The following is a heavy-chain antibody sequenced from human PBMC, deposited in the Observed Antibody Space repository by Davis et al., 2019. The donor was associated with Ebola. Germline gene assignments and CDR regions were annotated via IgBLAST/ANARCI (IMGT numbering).Heavy chain of an antibody. D-gene: IGHD4-11*01. V-gene: IGHV3-23*01. CDR2: ISGSGGST. J-gene: IGHJ4*02. Sequence: PGGSLRLSCAASGFTFSDYYMSWVRQAPGKGLEWVSAISGSGGSTYYADSVKGRFTISRDNSKNTLYLQMNSLRAEDTAVYYCAKEGYSNYNLISSFDYWGQGTLVTVSS. CDR1: GFTFSDYY. CDR3: AKEGYSNYNLISSFDY.